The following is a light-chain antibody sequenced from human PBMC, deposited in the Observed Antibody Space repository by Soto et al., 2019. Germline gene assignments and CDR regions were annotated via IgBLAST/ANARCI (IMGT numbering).Light chain of an antibody. J-gene: IGKJ1*01. CDR2: GAS. CDR3: QQDGSSPWT. CDR1: QSVSSSY. Sequence: EIVLTQSPGTLSLSPGERATLSCRASQSVSSSYLAWYQQKPGQAPRLLIYGASSRATGIPDRFSGSGSGTDFTLTISSLEPEDFAVYYCQQDGSSPWTFGQGTK. V-gene: IGKV3-20*01.